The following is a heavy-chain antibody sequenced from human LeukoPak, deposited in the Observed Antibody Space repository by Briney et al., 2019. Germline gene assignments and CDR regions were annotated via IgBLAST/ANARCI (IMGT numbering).Heavy chain of an antibody. CDR1: GGSVSSGSYY. CDR2: IYYSGST. D-gene: IGHD3-16*02. Sequence: SETLSLTCTVSGGSVSSGSYYWSWIRQPPGKGLEWIGYIYYSGSTNYNPSLKSRVTISVDTSKNQFSLKLSSVTAADTAVYYCARELRLGELSLYYFDYWGQGTLVTVSS. V-gene: IGHV4-61*01. J-gene: IGHJ4*02. CDR3: ARELRLGELSLYYFDY.